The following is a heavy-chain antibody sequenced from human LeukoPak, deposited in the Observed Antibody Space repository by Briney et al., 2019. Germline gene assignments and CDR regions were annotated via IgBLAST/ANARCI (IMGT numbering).Heavy chain of an antibody. Sequence: GRSLRLSCAASGFTFSTYGMHWVRQAPGQGLEWVAVIWYDGSNKYYADSVKGRFTISRDNSKNALYLQMNSLRAEDTAVYYCARDQAYYGSGTYYNPYFDYWGQGTLVTVSS. J-gene: IGHJ4*02. V-gene: IGHV3-33*01. CDR2: IWYDGSNK. CDR3: ARDQAYYGSGTYYNPYFDY. CDR1: GFTFSTYG. D-gene: IGHD3-10*01.